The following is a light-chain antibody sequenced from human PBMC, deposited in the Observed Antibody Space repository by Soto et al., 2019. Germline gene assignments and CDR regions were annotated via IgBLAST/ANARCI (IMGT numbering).Light chain of an antibody. Sequence: DIVMTQSPDSLAVSLGERATINCKSSQSVLYNSDNKNYLAWYQQKPGQPPKLLIYWASTRDSGVTDRFNGSGSGADFTLTISSLQAEDVAVYYCQQYYTTLTFGGGTKVEIK. CDR1: QSVLYNSDNKNY. V-gene: IGKV4-1*01. CDR2: WAS. J-gene: IGKJ4*01. CDR3: QQYYTTLT.